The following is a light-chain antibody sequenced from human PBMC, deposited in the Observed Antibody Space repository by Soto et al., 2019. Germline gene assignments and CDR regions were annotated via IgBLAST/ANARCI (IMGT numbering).Light chain of an antibody. V-gene: IGKV3-11*01. CDR2: DAS. Sequence: EIVLTQSPATLSLSPGERATLCFRASQSVGRNLAWYQQKPGQAPRLLIYDASNRATGIPARFSGSGSGTDFTLTISSLEPEDFAVYYCQQRSNWPLTFGGGTKVDI. CDR3: QQRSNWPLT. CDR1: QSVGRN. J-gene: IGKJ4*01.